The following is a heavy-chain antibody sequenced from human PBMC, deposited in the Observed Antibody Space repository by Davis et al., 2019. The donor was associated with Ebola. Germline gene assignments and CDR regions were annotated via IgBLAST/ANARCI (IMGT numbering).Heavy chain of an antibody. V-gene: IGHV4-30-4*01. CDR2: IYASGSA. D-gene: IGHD5-18*01. CDR1: GASIGSGDNY. CDR3: ARVRGYSYIDY. Sequence: MPSETLSLTCNVSGASIGSGDNYWSWIRQHPGKGLEWIGYIYASGSAYYNPSLKSRVTISVDRSKNQFSLKLCSVTAADTAVYYCARVRGYSYIDYWGQGTLVTVSS. J-gene: IGHJ4*02.